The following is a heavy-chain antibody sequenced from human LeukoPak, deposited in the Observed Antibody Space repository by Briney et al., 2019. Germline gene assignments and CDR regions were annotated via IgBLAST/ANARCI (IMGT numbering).Heavy chain of an antibody. J-gene: IGHJ4*02. CDR2: VNPKSGNS. Sequence: GASVKVSCRASGYTFTGYDINWVRQATGQGLEWMGWVNPKSGNSGYAQKFQGRVNMTRDTSISTAYMELSSLRSEDTAVYYCARRGALGDDSGSYFGYWGQGSLVTVSS. D-gene: IGHD1-26*01. CDR3: ARRGALGDDSGSYFGY. CDR1: GYTFTGYD. V-gene: IGHV1-8*01.